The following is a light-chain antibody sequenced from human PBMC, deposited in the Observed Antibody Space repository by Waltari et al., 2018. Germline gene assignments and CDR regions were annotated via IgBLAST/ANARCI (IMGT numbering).Light chain of an antibody. CDR2: DAS. CDR1: QGISSA. Sequence: AIQLTQSPSSLSASVGDRVTITCRASQGISSALAWYQQKPGKAPKLLIYDASSLESGGPSRFSGSGSGTDFTLTISSLQPEDFAVYYCQQYGSSPYTFGQGTKLEIK. CDR3: QQYGSSPYT. V-gene: IGKV1-13*02. J-gene: IGKJ2*01.